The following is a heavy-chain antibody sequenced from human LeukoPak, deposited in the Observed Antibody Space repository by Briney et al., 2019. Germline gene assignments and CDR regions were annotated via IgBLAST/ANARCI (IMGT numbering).Heavy chain of an antibody. CDR3: ARGGDIVVVPAPHDAFDI. V-gene: IGHV4-59*09. Sequence: YSGSTNYNPSLQSRVPISVDTSKNQFSLKLSSVTAADTAVYYCARGGDIVVVPAPHDAFDIWGQGTMVTVSS. D-gene: IGHD2-2*01. J-gene: IGHJ3*02. CDR2: YSGST.